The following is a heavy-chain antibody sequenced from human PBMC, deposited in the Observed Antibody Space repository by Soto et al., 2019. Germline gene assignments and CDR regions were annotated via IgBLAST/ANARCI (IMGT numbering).Heavy chain of an antibody. D-gene: IGHD5-18*01. Sequence: GASVKVSCKASGYTFTSYGISWVRQAPGQGLEWMGWISAYNGNTNYAQKLQGRVTMTTDTSTSTAYMELRSLRSDDTAVYYCASSNIDSYGYYGMDVWGQGTTVTVSS. CDR1: GYTFTSYG. J-gene: IGHJ6*02. CDR3: ASSNIDSYGYYGMDV. CDR2: ISAYNGNT. V-gene: IGHV1-18*01.